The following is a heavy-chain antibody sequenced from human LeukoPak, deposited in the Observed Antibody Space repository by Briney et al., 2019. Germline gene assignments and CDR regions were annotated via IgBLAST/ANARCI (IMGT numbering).Heavy chain of an antibody. D-gene: IGHD3-3*01. CDR2: INPNSGGT. CDR1: GYTFTGYY. CDR3: ARDARGYGYYDFWSGYLAYYYMDV. J-gene: IGHJ6*03. Sequence: ASVKVSCKASGYTFTGYYMHWVRQAPGQGLEWMGWINPNSGGTNYAQKFQGRVTMTRDTSISTAYMELSRLRSDDTAVYYCARDARGYGYYDFWSGYLAYYYMDVWGKGTTVTVSS. V-gene: IGHV1-2*02.